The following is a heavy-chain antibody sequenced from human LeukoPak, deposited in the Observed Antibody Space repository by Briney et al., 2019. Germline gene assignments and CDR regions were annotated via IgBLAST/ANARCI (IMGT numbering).Heavy chain of an antibody. V-gene: IGHV3-15*01. CDR1: GFSVSASY. CDR3: MSDLDN. J-gene: IGHJ4*02. CDR2: IKTKGEGGTV. Sequence: PGGSLRLSCAASGFSVSASYMSWVRQAPGKGLEWVGRIKTKGEGGTVDYAAPVKGRFTISRDDSKNTLYLQMNSLKTEDTAIYYCMSDLDNWGQGTLVTVSS.